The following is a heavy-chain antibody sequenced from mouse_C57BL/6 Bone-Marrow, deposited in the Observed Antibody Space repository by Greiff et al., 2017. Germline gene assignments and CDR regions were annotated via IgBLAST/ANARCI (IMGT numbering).Heavy chain of an antibody. V-gene: IGHV1-55*01. D-gene: IGHD1-1*01. CDR2: IYPGSGST. CDR3: ARSPQYYGSSSFDY. J-gene: IGHJ2*01. Sequence: VQLQQPGAELVKPGASVKMSCKASGYTFTSYWITWVKQRPGQGLEWIGDIYPGSGSTNYNEKFKSTATLTVDTSSSTAYMQLSSLTSEDSAVYYCARSPQYYGSSSFDYWGQGTTLTVSS. CDR1: GYTFTSYW.